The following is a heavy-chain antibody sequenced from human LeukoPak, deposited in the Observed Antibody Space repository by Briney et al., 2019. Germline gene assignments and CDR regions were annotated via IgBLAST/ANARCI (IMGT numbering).Heavy chain of an antibody. J-gene: IGHJ4*02. CDR3: AKGKDVSGFQDY. CDR1: GFTFSSYT. Sequence: GGSLRLSCVTSGFTFSSYTMNWVRQAPGKGLEWVSAISGSGGSTYYADSVKGRFTISRDNSKNTLYLQMNSLRAEDTAVYYCAKGKDVSGFQDYWGQGTLVTVSS. D-gene: IGHD3-16*01. V-gene: IGHV3-23*01. CDR2: ISGSGGST.